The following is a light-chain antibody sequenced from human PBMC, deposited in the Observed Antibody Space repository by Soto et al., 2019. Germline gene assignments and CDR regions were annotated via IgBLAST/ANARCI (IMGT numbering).Light chain of an antibody. Sequence: QSVLAQPASVSGSPGQSITISCTGTSSDVGGYNYVSWYQQHPGKATKFIIYDVSNRPSGVSNRFSGSKSGNTASPTISGLQAEDEADYYCSSYTTSNTRQIVFGTGTKVTVL. CDR2: DVS. J-gene: IGLJ1*01. CDR3: SSYTTSNTRQIV. V-gene: IGLV2-14*01. CDR1: SSDVGGYNY.